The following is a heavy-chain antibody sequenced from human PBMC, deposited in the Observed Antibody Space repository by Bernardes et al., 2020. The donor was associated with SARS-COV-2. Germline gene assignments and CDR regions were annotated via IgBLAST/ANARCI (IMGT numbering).Heavy chain of an antibody. CDR1: GFTFSCYA. Sequence: GGSLRLSCAASGFTFSCYAMSWVRQAPGKGLEWVSAISGSGGSTYYADSVKGRFTISRDNSKNTLYLQMNSLRAEDTAVYYCAKVIGFLEWFHYYGMDVWGQGTTVTVSS. CDR2: ISGSGGST. CDR3: AKVIGFLEWFHYYGMDV. J-gene: IGHJ6*02. D-gene: IGHD3-3*02. V-gene: IGHV3-23*01.